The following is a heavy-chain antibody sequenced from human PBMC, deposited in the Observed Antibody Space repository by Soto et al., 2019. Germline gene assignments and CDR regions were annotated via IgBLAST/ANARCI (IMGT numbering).Heavy chain of an antibody. D-gene: IGHD3-10*01. CDR2: IYYSGST. J-gene: IGHJ4*02. V-gene: IGHV4-59*01. CDR1: GGSISSYY. Sequence: SETLSLTCTVSGGSISSYYWSWIRQPPGKGLEWIGYIYYSGSTNYNPSLKSRVTISVDTSKNQFSLKLSSVTAADTAVYYCASWTWANSGGIDYWGQGTLVTVSS. CDR3: ASWTWANSGGIDY.